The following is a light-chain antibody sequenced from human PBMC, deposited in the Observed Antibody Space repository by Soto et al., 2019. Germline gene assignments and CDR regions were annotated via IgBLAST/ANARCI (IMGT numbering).Light chain of an antibody. Sequence: EIVLTQSPGTLSLSPGERATLSCRASQSISSSYLAWYQQKPGQAPRLLIYAASSRATGIPARFSGSGSGTDFTLTISRLQSEDFAVYYCQQYGSSSYTFGQGTKLEIK. CDR3: QQYGSSSYT. CDR2: AAS. J-gene: IGKJ2*01. CDR1: QSISSSY. V-gene: IGKV3-20*01.